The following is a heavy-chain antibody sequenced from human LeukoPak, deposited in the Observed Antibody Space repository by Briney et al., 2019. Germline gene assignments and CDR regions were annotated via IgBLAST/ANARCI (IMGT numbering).Heavy chain of an antibody. CDR3: ARHEGYSSSAEVY. J-gene: IGHJ4*02. V-gene: IGHV5-10-1*01. Sequence: GESLQISYKGSGYSFTSYWISWVRQLPGKGLEWMGRIDPSDAYTNYSPSFQGHVTISSDKSIKTAYLQWSSLKASDTAMYYCARHEGYSSSAEVYWGQGTLVTVSS. CDR1: GYSFTSYW. CDR2: IDPSDAYT. D-gene: IGHD6-13*01.